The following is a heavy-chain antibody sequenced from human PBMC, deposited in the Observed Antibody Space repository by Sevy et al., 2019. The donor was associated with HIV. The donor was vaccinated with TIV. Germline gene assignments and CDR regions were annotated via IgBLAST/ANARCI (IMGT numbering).Heavy chain of an antibody. V-gene: IGHV1-24*01. Sequence: ASVKVSCKVSGHSLTKFSMHWVRQPPGKGLEWMGSFDPEDGETSYAQKFQGRVTMTGDTSTDTDYMELLSLRSEDTAVIYCAITKDYYDSSGSPFDFWGQGTQVTVSS. J-gene: IGHJ4*02. CDR1: GHSLTKFS. CDR3: AITKDYYDSSGSPFDF. CDR2: FDPEDGET. D-gene: IGHD3-22*01.